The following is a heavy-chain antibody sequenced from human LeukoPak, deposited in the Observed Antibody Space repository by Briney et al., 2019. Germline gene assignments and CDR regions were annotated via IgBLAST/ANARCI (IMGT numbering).Heavy chain of an antibody. J-gene: IGHJ4*02. CDR1: GYTFNKYG. D-gene: IGHD5/OR15-5a*01. V-gene: IGHV1-18*01. CDR3: ARDPSNTSGYRVYHDY. Sequence: ASVKVSCKPSGYTFNKYGISWVRQAPRQGLECMVWISCYNRDTRYAQKFQGRVTMTTDTSTSTVHMELRSLRSDDTAIYYCARDPSNTSGYRVYHDYWGQGALVTVSS. CDR2: ISCYNRDT.